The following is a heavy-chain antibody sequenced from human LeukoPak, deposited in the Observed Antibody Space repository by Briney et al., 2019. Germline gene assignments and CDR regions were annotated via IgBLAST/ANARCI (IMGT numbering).Heavy chain of an antibody. D-gene: IGHD2-15*01. CDR3: AKDPVDIVVVVAANPDDY. Sequence: GGSLRLSCAASGFTFSSYAMSWVRQAPGKGLEWVSAISGSGGSTYYADSVKGRFTISRDNSKNTLYLQMNSLRAEDTAVYYCAKDPVDIVVVVAANPDDYWGQGTLVTVSS. V-gene: IGHV3-23*01. J-gene: IGHJ4*02. CDR2: ISGSGGST. CDR1: GFTFSSYA.